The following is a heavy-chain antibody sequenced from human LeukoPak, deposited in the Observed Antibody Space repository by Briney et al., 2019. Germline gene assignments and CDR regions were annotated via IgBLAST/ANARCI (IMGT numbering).Heavy chain of an antibody. D-gene: IGHD5-12*01. CDR2: ISYDGSNK. Sequence: GGSLRLSCAASGFTFSSFGMHWVRQAPGKGLEWVAVISYDGSNKYYADSVKGRFTVSRDNSQNTLYLQMNSLRLEDTAVYYCGRLMGGYDSYFYGMDVWGQGTTVTVSS. V-gene: IGHV3-30*03. CDR1: GFTFSSFG. J-gene: IGHJ6*02. CDR3: GRLMGGYDSYFYGMDV.